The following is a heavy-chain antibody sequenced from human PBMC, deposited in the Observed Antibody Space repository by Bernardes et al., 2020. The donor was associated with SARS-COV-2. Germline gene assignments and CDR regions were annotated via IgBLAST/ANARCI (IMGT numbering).Heavy chain of an antibody. CDR1: GFTFSDHY. D-gene: IGHD5-12*01. V-gene: IGHV3-11*01. J-gene: IGHJ5*01. CDR2: ISGSGGAI. Sequence: GGSLSLSGAASGFTFSDHYMNWIRQAPGKGLEWIAYISGSGGAIYYAPSVRGRFTISRDNAKKSLFLQMNSLRVDDTAVYYCARKYSGLNNWFDYWGQGTLVTVSS. CDR3: ARKYSGLNNWFDY.